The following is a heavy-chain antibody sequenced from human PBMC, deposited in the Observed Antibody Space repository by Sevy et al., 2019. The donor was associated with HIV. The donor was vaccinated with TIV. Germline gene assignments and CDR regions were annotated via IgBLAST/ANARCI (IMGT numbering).Heavy chain of an antibody. CDR2: ISYDGSNK. V-gene: IGHV3-30-3*01. D-gene: IGHD3-10*01. CDR3: ARGGTMVEGAFDI. Sequence: PGGSLRLSCAASGFTFSSYAMHWVRQAPGKGLEWVAVISYDGSNKYYADSVKGRFTISRDNSKNTLYLQMNSLRAEDTAVYYCARGGTMVEGAFDIWGQGTMVTVSS. J-gene: IGHJ3*02. CDR1: GFTFSSYA.